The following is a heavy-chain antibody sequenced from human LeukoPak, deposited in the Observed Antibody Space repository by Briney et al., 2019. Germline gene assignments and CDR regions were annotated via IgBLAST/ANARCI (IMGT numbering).Heavy chain of an antibody. V-gene: IGHV3-15*01. Sequence: GGSLRLSCAASGFTFSNAWMSWVRQAPGKGLEWVGRIKSKTDGGTTDYAAPVKGRFTISRDDSKNTLYLQMNSLKTEDTAVYSCTTDLVDSRGYYNRFDYWGQGTLVTVSS. CDR1: GFTFSNAW. D-gene: IGHD3-22*01. J-gene: IGHJ4*02. CDR3: TTDLVDSRGYYNRFDY. CDR2: IKSKTDGGTT.